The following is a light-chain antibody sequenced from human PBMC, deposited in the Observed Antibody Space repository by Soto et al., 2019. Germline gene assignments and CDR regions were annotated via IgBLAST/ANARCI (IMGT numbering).Light chain of an antibody. CDR2: DAS. V-gene: IGKV1-5*01. J-gene: IGKJ1*01. CDR3: QQYNNWRT. Sequence: QMNPSHSTLSASVGDRVQLTFRASQSISRWLAWYQQKPGKAPKLLIYDASSLESGVPSRFSGSGSGTEFTLTISSLQSEDFAVYYCQQYNNWRTCGQGNKVDI. CDR1: QSISRW.